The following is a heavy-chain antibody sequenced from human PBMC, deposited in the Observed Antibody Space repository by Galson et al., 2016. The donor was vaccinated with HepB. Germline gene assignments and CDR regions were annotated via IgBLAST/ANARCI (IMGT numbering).Heavy chain of an antibody. CDR2: IYYSGST. J-gene: IGHJ3*01. CDR1: GASMNYYY. CDR3: ARSGNRYSPPPM. Sequence: SETLSLTCTVSGASMNYYYWSWIRQPPGKGLEWIGHIYYSGSTNYNPSLKSRVTMSIDTSKNHFSLNLSSVPASETAAYYCARSGNRYSPPPMGGPGTMVTVSS. V-gene: IGHV4-59*13. D-gene: IGHD4-11*01.